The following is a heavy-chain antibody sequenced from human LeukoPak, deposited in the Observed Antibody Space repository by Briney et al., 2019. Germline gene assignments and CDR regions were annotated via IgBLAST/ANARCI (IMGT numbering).Heavy chain of an antibody. J-gene: IGHJ6*03. V-gene: IGHV3-23*01. CDR1: GFTFSTYG. CDR3: AKRGSGWYEDYYMDV. CDR2: IGGSGGGT. Sequence: PGGSLRLSCAASGFTFSTYGMSWVRQAPGKGLEWVSAIGGSGGGTYYADSVKGRFTISRDNSKNTLYLQMNSLRAEDTAVYYCAKRGSGWYEDYYMDVWGKGTTVTISS. D-gene: IGHD6-19*01.